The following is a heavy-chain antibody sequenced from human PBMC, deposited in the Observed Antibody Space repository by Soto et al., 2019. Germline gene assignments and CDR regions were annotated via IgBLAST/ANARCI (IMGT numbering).Heavy chain of an antibody. V-gene: IGHV4-30-2*01. Sequence: PSETLSLTSDVSVDSISTGGYSWNWIRQPPGKGLEWVGYIYHSGSTYDNPSLKGRVTMSVNRSKNQFSLNLTSVTAADTAVYFCDRGHYRYVLDVWGQATRVIVSS. J-gene: IGHJ6*02. CDR1: VDSISTGGYS. D-gene: IGHD5-12*01. CDR3: DRGHYRYVLDV. CDR2: IYHSGST.